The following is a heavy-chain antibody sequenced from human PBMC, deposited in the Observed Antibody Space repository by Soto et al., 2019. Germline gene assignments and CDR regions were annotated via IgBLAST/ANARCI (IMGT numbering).Heavy chain of an antibody. D-gene: IGHD1-26*01. Sequence: QMQLVQSGPEVKKPGTSVKVSCKASGFTFTSSAMQWVRQARGQRLEWIGWIVVGSGNTNYAQKFQERVTITRDMSTSTAYMELSSLRSEDTAVYYCAADPPSATTRINYYYYGMDVWGQGTTVTVSS. V-gene: IGHV1-58*02. CDR2: IVVGSGNT. J-gene: IGHJ6*02. CDR1: GFTFTSSA. CDR3: AADPPSATTRINYYYYGMDV.